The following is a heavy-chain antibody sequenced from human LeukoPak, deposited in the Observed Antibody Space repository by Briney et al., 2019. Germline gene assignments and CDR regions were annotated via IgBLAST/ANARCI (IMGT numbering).Heavy chain of an antibody. CDR1: GFTFSGYW. CDR2: ISGDGKIT. Sequence: PGGSLILSCAASGFTFSGYWMHWVRQGPGKGLVWVSKISGDGKITTYADSVKGRFTISRDNAKNTLYLQLNSLRAEDTAVYYCARGTNDWKGIDYWGQGPQVTVSS. J-gene: IGHJ4*02. V-gene: IGHV3-74*03. CDR3: ARGTNDWKGIDY. D-gene: IGHD1-1*01.